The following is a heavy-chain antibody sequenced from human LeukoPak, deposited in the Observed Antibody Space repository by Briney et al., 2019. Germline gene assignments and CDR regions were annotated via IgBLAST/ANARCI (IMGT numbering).Heavy chain of an antibody. CDR2: MSYSGNT. CDR3: ARFSSGSNWFDA. J-gene: IGHJ5*02. D-gene: IGHD6-6*01. CDR1: GASIASQF. V-gene: IGHV4-59*11. Sequence: SETLSLTCTVSGASIASQFWSWVRQPPGKRPEYLGYMSYSGNTNYNPSLKSRITISLDTSKNQFSLKLSSLSAADTAVYYCARFSSGSNWFDAWGQGTLVTVSS.